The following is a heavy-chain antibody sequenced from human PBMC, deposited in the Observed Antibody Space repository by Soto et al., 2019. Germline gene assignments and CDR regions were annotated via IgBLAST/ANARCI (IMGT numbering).Heavy chain of an antibody. CDR2: IYYSGST. CDR3: ARHKIVVVPSATDY. Sequence: KASETLSLTCTVSGGSIRSSSYYWGWIRQPPGKGLEWIGSIYYSGSTYYNPSLKSRVTISVDTSKNQFSLKLSSVTAADTAVYYCARHKIVVVPSATDYWGQGTLVTVSS. V-gene: IGHV4-39*01. CDR1: GGSIRSSSYY. J-gene: IGHJ4*02. D-gene: IGHD2-2*01.